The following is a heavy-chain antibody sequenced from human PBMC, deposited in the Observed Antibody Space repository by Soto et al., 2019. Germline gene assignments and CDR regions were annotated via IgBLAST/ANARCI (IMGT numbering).Heavy chain of an antibody. V-gene: IGHV4-61*01. Sequence: SETLSLTCTVSGGSVSSGPYYWSWIRQPPGKGLEWIGYIYYSGNTNYNPTLKSRVTISVDTSKNQFSLKLSSVTAADTAVYYCARGGRNDDSSGYGSLGYCGQGTLATVSS. D-gene: IGHD3-22*01. CDR2: IYYSGNT. CDR1: GGSVSSGPYY. CDR3: ARGGRNDDSSGYGSLGY. J-gene: IGHJ4*02.